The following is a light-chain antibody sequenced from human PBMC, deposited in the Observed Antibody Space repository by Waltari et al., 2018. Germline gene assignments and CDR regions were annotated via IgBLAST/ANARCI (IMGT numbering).Light chain of an antibody. Sequence: QSALTQPASVSGSPGQSSTISCTGTSSDVGGYNYVSWYQQHPGKAPKLMIYDVSNRPSGVSNRFSGSKSGNTASLTISGLQAEDEADYYCSSYTSSSPLYVFGTGTKVTVL. J-gene: IGLJ1*01. CDR1: SSDVGGYNY. CDR3: SSYTSSSPLYV. V-gene: IGLV2-14*01. CDR2: DVS.